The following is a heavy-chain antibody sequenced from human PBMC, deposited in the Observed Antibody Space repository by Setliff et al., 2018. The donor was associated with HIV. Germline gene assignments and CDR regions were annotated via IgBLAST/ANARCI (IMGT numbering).Heavy chain of an antibody. CDR1: GSTFSSYW. Sequence: HPGGSLRLSCAASGSTFSSYWMHWVRQAPGKGLVWVSRINSDGSSTSYADSVKGRFTISRDNAKNTLYLQMNSLRAEDTAVYYCASLIAAAGTGSDWFDPWGQGTLVTVSS. V-gene: IGHV3-74*01. J-gene: IGHJ5*02. D-gene: IGHD6-13*01. CDR3: ASLIAAAGTGSDWFDP. CDR2: INSDGSST.